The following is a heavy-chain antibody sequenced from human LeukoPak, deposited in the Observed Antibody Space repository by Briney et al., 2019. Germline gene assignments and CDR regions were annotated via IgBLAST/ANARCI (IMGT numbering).Heavy chain of an antibody. D-gene: IGHD5-18*01. J-gene: IGHJ4*02. V-gene: IGHV1-2*06. Sequence: ASVKVSCKVSGYTLTELSMHWVRQAPGQGLEWMGRINPNSGGTNSAQKFQGRVTMTRDTSISTAYMELSRLRSDDTAVYYCARDLKWDRIQLWDLDYWGQGTLVTVSS. CDR2: INPNSGGT. CDR3: ARDLKWDRIQLWDLDY. CDR1: GYTLTELS.